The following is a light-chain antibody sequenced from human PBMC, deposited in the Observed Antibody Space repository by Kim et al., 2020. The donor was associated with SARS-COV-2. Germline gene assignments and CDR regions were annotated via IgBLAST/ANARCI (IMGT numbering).Light chain of an antibody. CDR3: QQYNTWLIT. V-gene: IGKV3D-15*01. CDR2: GAS. CDR1: QSVSTN. J-gene: IGKJ5*01. Sequence: GSPEEIATLSCRASQSVSTNVAWYQQQPGQAPRLLIYGASTRATGIPARFSGSGSGTEFTLTISSLQSEDFVVYYCQQYNTWLITFGQGTRLEIK.